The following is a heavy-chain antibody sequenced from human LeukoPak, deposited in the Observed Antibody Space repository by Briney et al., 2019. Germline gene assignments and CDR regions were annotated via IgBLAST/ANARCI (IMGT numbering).Heavy chain of an antibody. J-gene: IGHJ4*02. Sequence: SETLSLTCTVSGGSISRYYWSWIRQPPGKGLEWIGYIYNSGSTNYNPSLQSRVTISIDTSKNQFSLKLRSVTAADTAVYYCARGGNGDPSFDYWGQGTLVTVSS. V-gene: IGHV4-59*01. CDR3: ARGGNGDPSFDY. CDR2: IYNSGST. D-gene: IGHD4-17*01. CDR1: GGSISRYY.